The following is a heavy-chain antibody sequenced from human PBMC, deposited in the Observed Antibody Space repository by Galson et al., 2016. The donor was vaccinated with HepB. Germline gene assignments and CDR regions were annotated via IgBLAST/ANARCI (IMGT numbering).Heavy chain of an antibody. CDR3: ARVRSGYSGYANPYYYGMDV. Sequence: RQSPSRGLEWLGRTYYRSKWYNDYALSVKSRITINPDTSKNQFSLQLNSVTPEDTAVYYCARVRSGYSGYANPYYYGMDVWGQGTTVTVSS. CDR2: TYYRSKWYN. D-gene: IGHD5-12*01. J-gene: IGHJ6*02. V-gene: IGHV6-1*01.